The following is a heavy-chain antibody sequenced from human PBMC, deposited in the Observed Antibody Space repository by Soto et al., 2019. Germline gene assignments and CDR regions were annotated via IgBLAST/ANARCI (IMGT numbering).Heavy chain of an antibody. CDR3: AMVGVYVTPSPQDV. Sequence: QVQLVQSGAEVKNPGASVKVSCKASGYTFTRYGIGWARQAPGQGLEWMGWNNTYNGNTKYEQKVQGKVTLATDTPTNTAYMELRSLRSNDAAIYYSAMVGVYVTPSPQDVWGQGTTVIVSS. D-gene: IGHD2-15*01. CDR1: GYTFTRYG. V-gene: IGHV1-18*01. CDR2: NNTYNGNT. J-gene: IGHJ6*02.